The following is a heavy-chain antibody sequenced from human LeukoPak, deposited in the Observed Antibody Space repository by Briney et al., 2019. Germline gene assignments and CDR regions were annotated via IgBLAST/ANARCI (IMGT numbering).Heavy chain of an antibody. Sequence: GRSLRLSCAASGFTFSSYAMHWVRQAPGKGLEWVAVISYDGSNKYYADSVKGRFTISRDNTKNTLYLQMNSLRAEDTAVYYCARARGYQLHPGGYFDCWGQGALVTVSS. J-gene: IGHJ4*02. CDR2: ISYDGSNK. CDR3: ARARGYQLHPGGYFDC. V-gene: IGHV3-30*04. D-gene: IGHD2-2*01. CDR1: GFTFSSYA.